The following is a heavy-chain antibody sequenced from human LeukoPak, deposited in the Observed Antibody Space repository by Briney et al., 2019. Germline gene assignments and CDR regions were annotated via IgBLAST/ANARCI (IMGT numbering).Heavy chain of an antibody. J-gene: IGHJ4*02. Sequence: ASVKVSCKASGYTFTIYGLTWVRQAPGQGLEWMGWISAYNGNTNYAQKLHGRVTMTTDTSTSTAYMELRSLRSDDTAVYYCARDCGFHTFDYWGQGTLVTVSS. V-gene: IGHV1-18*01. CDR3: ARDCGFHTFDY. CDR1: GYTFTIYG. CDR2: ISAYNGNT. D-gene: IGHD2-21*01.